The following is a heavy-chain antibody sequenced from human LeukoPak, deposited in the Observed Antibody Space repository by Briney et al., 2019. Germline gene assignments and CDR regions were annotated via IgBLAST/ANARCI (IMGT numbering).Heavy chain of an antibody. V-gene: IGHV3-30-3*01. Sequence: GGSLRLSCAASGFTFSSYWMSWVRQAPGKGLEWVAVISYDGSNKYYADSVKGRFTISRDNSKNTLYLQMNSLRAEDTALYHCARGGCSSTSCYIPDVWGQGTTVTVSS. CDR1: GFTFSSYW. CDR3: ARGGCSSTSCYIPDV. D-gene: IGHD2-2*02. CDR2: ISYDGSNK. J-gene: IGHJ6*02.